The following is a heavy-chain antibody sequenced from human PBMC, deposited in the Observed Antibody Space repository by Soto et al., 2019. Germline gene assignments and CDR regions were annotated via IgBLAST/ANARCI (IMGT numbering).Heavy chain of an antibody. V-gene: IGHV3-23*01. CDR1: GFICTSYD. CDR3: AKATATGGGAFDI. D-gene: IGHD2-8*02. J-gene: IGHJ3*02. CDR2: ILVGGST. Sequence: GGSLRLSCAASGFICTSYDMSWVRQVPGKGLEWVSTILVGGSTYYADSVKGRFTISRDRSKNTVFLQMNSLTAGDTAVYYCAKATATGGGAFDICGQGTMVTVSS.